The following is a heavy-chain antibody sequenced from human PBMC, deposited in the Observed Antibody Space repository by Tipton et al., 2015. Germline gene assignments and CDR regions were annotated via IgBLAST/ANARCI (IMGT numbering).Heavy chain of an antibody. V-gene: IGHV4-61*01. CDR3: ASPSLPHDRGDYYFQS. J-gene: IGHJ4*02. Sequence: TLSLTCSVSGGSVSSANYYWSWIRQPPGKGLEWIGYISYSGSTHYNPSVKSRVTISLDTSKNQFSLTLSSVTAADTAVYYCASPSLPHDRGDYYFQSWGQGSLVTVSS. D-gene: IGHD2-21*02. CDR2: ISYSGST. CDR1: GGSVSSANYY.